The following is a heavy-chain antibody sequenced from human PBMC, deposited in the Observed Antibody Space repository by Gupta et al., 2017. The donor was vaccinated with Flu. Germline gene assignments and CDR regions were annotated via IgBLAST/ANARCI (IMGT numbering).Heavy chain of an antibody. CDR1: TFDDYA. D-gene: IGHD2-15*01. J-gene: IGHJ5*02. Sequence: TFDDYAMHWVRQAPGRGLEWVAGISGNGGRTGYAETVKGRFTVSRDNAKNSLYLQMNSLTTDDTALYYCAKDVGSEVALASWGQGTLVTVSS. CDR2: ISGNGGRT. V-gene: IGHV3-9*01. CDR3: AKDVGSEVALAS.